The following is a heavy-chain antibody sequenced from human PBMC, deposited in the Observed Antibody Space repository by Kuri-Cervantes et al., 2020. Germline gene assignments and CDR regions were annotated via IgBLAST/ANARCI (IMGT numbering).Heavy chain of an antibody. J-gene: IGHJ5*02. CDR1: GGSINYHY. CDR3: ARHDQEYNWFDP. D-gene: IGHD3-10*01. CDR2: IYYTGST. V-gene: IGHV4-59*11. Sequence: GSLRLSCTVSGGSINYHYWSWIRQPPGKGLEWIGYIYYTGSTGYNPSLKSRVSMSVDTSRNQFSLKLSSVTAADTAVYYCARHDQEYNWFDPWGQGTLVTVSS.